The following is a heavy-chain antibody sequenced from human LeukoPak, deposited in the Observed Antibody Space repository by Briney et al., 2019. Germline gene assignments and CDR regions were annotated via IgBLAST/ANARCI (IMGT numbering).Heavy chain of an antibody. CDR3: AKFGVLTGYDYFDY. D-gene: IGHD3-9*01. CDR1: GFTFSSYA. CDR2: ISVSGGST. Sequence: GGSLRLSCAASGFTFSSYAMSWVRQAPGKGLEWVSFISVSGGSTYYADSVKGRFTISRDNSKNTLFLQMSSLRAEDTAVYYCAKFGVLTGYDYFDYWGQGTLVTVSS. V-gene: IGHV3-23*01. J-gene: IGHJ4*02.